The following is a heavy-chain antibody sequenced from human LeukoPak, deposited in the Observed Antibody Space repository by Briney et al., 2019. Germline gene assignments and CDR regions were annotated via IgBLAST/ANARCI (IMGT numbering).Heavy chain of an antibody. CDR2: INPSGGST. V-gene: IGHV1-46*01. J-gene: IGHJ6*03. Sequence: ASVKVSCKASGYTFTSYYMHWVRQAPGQGLEWMGIINPSGGSTGYAHKFKGRVTMTRDISTSTVYMELSSLRSEDTAVYYCARGYCSSTSCYGLYYMDVWGKGTTVTVSS. CDR1: GYTFTSYY. CDR3: ARGYCSSTSCYGLYYMDV. D-gene: IGHD2-2*01.